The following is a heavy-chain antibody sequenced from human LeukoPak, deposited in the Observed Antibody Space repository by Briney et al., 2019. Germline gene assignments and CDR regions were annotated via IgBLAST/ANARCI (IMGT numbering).Heavy chain of an antibody. CDR1: GFTFSSSW. V-gene: IGHV3-7*01. J-gene: IGHJ4*02. CDR3: TRNYY. CDR2: VKQDGSEI. Sequence: GGSLRLSCAASGFTFSSSWMSWVRQAPGKGLQWVANVKQDGSEIYYVDSVKGRFTISRDNAKNSLYLQMNSLRAEDTAVYYCTRNYYWGQGTLVTVSS.